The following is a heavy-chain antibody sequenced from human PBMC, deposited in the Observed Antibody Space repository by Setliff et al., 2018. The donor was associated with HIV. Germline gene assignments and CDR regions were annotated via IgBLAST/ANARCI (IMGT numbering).Heavy chain of an antibody. V-gene: IGHV3-7*01. CDR2: IKQDGSEK. D-gene: IGHD3-10*01. J-gene: IGHJ6*03. CDR1: GFTFSSYW. CDR3: VRDYGSGTNFFYSMDV. Sequence: GGSLRLSCAASGFTFSSYWMSWVRQAPGKGLEWVANIKQDGSEKYYVDSVKGRFTISRDSAKNSLYLQMNSLRAEDTAVYYCVRDYGSGTNFFYSMDVWGKGTTVTVSS.